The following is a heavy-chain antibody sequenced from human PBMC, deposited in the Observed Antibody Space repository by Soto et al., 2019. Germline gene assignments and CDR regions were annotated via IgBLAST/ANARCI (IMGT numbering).Heavy chain of an antibody. CDR3: ARNTMAVSNFDY. V-gene: IGHV5-10-1*01. J-gene: IGHJ4*02. CDR2: IDPSDSYT. D-gene: IGHD6-19*01. CDR1: GYSFTNYW. Sequence: GESLKIFCKGSGYSFTNYWISRVRQMPGKGLEWVGRIDPSDSYTNYSPSFRGRVTISADKSISTAYLQWSSLKASDTAMYYCARNTMAVSNFDYWGQGTPVTVSS.